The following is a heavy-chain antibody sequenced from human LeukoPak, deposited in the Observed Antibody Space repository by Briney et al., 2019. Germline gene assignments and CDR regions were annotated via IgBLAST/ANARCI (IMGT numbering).Heavy chain of an antibody. Sequence: GGSLRLSCAASGFTFSSYWMHWVRQAPGKGLVWVSRINSDGSSTSYADSVKGRFTISRDNAKNTLYLQMNGLRAEDTAVYYCARDRGKSGMDVWGQGTTVTVSS. V-gene: IGHV3-74*01. J-gene: IGHJ6*02. CDR2: INSDGSST. CDR1: GFTFSSYW. CDR3: ARDRGKSGMDV. D-gene: IGHD3-10*01.